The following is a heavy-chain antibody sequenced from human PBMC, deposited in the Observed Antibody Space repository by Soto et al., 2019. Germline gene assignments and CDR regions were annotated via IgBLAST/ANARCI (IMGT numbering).Heavy chain of an antibody. CDR3: ARASYGSGSYSGYYYYGMDV. D-gene: IGHD3-10*01. J-gene: IGHJ6*02. CDR1: GGTFSSYA. V-gene: IGHV1-18*01. CDR2: ISAYNGNT. Sequence: ASVKVSCKASGGTFSSYAISWVRQAPGQGLEWMGWISAYNGNTNYAQKLQGRVTMTTDTSTSTAYMELRSLRSDDTAVYYCARASYGSGSYSGYYYYGMDVWGQGTTVTVSS.